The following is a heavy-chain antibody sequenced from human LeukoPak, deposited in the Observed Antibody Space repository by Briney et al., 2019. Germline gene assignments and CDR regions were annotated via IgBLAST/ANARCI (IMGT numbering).Heavy chain of an antibody. V-gene: IGHV3-21*01. D-gene: IGHD4-17*01. J-gene: IGHJ4*02. CDR3: ARDGVRGFTATTPFDY. CDR2: ISSSGNNI. CDR1: GFDFNNYG. Sequence: GGSLRVSCAASGFDFNNYGMHWVRQAPGKGLEWVSSISSSGNNIYYADSVKGRFTISRDNAKNSLSLQMNSLRVEDTAVYYCARDGVRGFTATTPFDYWGPGTLVTVSS.